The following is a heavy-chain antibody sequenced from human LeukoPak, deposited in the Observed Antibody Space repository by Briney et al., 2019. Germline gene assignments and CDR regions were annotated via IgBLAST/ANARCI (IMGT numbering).Heavy chain of an antibody. CDR1: GFTFSSYA. CDR3: ARDLWEWLLSWFDP. J-gene: IGHJ5*02. V-gene: IGHV3-30-3*01. Sequence: PGGSLRLSCAASGFTFSSYAMHWVRQAPGKGLEWVAVVSYDGSNKYYADSVKGRFTISRDNSKNTLYLQMNSLRAEDTAVYYCARDLWEWLLSWFDPWGQGTLVTVSS. D-gene: IGHD3-3*01. CDR2: VSYDGSNK.